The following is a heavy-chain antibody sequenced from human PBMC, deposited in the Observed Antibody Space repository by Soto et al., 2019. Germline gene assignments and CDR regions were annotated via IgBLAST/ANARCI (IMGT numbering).Heavy chain of an antibody. CDR1: GYTFTSYG. CDR2: VSAYNGNT. J-gene: IGHJ4*02. D-gene: IGHD2-15*01. V-gene: IGHV1-18*01. Sequence: ASVKVSCKASGYTFTSYGISWVRQAPGQGLEWMGWVSAYNGNTNYAQKLQGRVAMTTDTSTSTAYMELRSLRSDDTAVYYCVVAAQPYYFDYWGQGTLVTVSS. CDR3: VVAAQPYYFDY.